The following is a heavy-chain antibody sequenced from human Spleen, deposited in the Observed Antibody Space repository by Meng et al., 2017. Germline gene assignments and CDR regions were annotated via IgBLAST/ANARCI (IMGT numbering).Heavy chain of an antibody. Sequence: ASVKVSCKASGYTFSSYDIAWVRQAPGQGLEWMGWISAYNGNPNYAQKVQGRVTMTSDTSTSTAYLELRSLRSDDTAMYYCARDEDISAAGKLFGDYWGQGTLVTVSS. CDR2: ISAYNGNP. CDR3: ARDEDISAAGKLFGDY. CDR1: GYTFSSYD. J-gene: IGHJ4*02. D-gene: IGHD6-13*01. V-gene: IGHV1-18*01.